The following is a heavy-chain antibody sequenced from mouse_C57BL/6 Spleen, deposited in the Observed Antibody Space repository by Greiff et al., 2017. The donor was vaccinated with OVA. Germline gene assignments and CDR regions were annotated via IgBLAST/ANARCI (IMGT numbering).Heavy chain of an antibody. D-gene: IGHD1-1*01. V-gene: IGHV1-55*01. CDR2: IYPGSGST. J-gene: IGHJ2*01. Sequence: VQLQQPGAELVKPGASVKMSCKASGYTFTSYWITWVKQRPGQGLEWIGDIYPGSGSTNYNEKFKSKATLTVDTSSSTAYMQLSSLTSEDSAVYYCAREGHYYGSSPSFDYWGQGTTLTVSS. CDR1: GYTFTSYW. CDR3: AREGHYYGSSPSFDY.